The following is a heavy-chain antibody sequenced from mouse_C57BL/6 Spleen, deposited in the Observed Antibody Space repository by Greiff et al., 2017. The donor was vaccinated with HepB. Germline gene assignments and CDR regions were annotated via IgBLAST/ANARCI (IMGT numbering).Heavy chain of an antibody. CDR3: CYYYGSSYLY. CDR2: IDPEDGDT. CDR1: GFNIKDYY. Sequence: EVQLQQSGAELVRPGASVKLSCTASGFNIKDYYMHWVKQRPEQGLEWIGRIDPEDGDTEYAPKFQGKATMTADTSSNPAYLQLSSLTSEDTAVYYCCYYYGSSYLYWGQGTTLTVSS. D-gene: IGHD1-1*01. J-gene: IGHJ2*01. V-gene: IGHV14-1*01.